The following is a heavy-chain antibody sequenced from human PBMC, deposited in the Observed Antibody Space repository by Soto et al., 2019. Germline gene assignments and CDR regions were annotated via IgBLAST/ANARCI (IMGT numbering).Heavy chain of an antibody. V-gene: IGHV3-7*01. D-gene: IGHD2-15*01. J-gene: IGHJ4*02. CDR2: IKQDGSEK. CDR3: VRERISS. Sequence: EVQLAESGGGLVQPGGSLRLSCAASGFNFETSWMTWVRQAPGKGLEWVANIKQDGSEKYYVDSVKGRFTISRDNAKNSLYLQMNSLRVEDTAVYFCVRERISSWGQGTLVTVSS. CDR1: GFNFETSW.